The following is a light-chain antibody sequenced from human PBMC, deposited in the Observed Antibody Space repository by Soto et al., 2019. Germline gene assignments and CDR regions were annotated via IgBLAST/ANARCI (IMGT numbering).Light chain of an antibody. J-gene: IGLJ1*01. V-gene: IGLV1-47*01. CDR1: SYNIGSNY. CDR3: TTGVYTLSLHV. Sequence: QSVRTQPPSAFRTPGQRVTISCSGSSYNIGSNYVYWYQQLPGTAPKLLIYRNNQRPSGVPDRFSGSKSGTSASLAISGLRSEVDSNYSSTTGVYTLSLHVFVT. CDR2: RNN.